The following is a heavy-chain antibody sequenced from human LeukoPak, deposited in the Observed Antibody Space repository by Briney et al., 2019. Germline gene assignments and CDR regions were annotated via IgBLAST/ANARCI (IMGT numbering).Heavy chain of an antibody. CDR3: ARGSGSYLDY. J-gene: IGHJ4*02. D-gene: IGHD1-26*01. V-gene: IGHV5-51*01. Sequence: GDSLKISCKGSGYSFSTYWIGWVRQMPGKGLEWMGIIYGGDSETKYSPSFQGQVTISVDKSISTAYLQWSSLKASDTAMYYCARGSGSYLDYWGQGTLVTVSS. CDR2: IYGGDSET. CDR1: GYSFSTYW.